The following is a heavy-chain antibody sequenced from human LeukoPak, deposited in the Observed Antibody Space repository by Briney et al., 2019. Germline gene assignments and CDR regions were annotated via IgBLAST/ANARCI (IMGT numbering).Heavy chain of an antibody. CDR1: GFTFSSYE. Sequence: GSLRLSCAASGFTFSSYEMNWVRPAPGKGLEWVSYISSSGRTIYYADSVKGRFTISRDNAKSSLYLQMNSLRAEDTAVYYCARVAWDLQYTGAFDIWGQGTMVTVPS. D-gene: IGHD1-26*01. V-gene: IGHV3-48*03. CDR2: ISSSGRTI. J-gene: IGHJ3*02. CDR3: ARVAWDLQYTGAFDI.